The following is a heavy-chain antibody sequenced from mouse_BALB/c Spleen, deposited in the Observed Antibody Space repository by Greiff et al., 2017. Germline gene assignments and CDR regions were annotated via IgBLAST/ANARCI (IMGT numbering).Heavy chain of an antibody. V-gene: IGHV1-7*01. D-gene: IGHD4-1*02. CDR3: ARSRNWDEYFDV. CDR1: GYTFTSYW. J-gene: IGHJ1*01. CDR2: INPSTGYT. Sequence: VKLQQSGAELAKPGASVKMSCKASGYTFTSYWMHWVKQRPGQGLEWIGYINPSTGYTEYNQKFKDKATLTADKSSSTAYMQLSSLTSEDSAVYYCARSRNWDEYFDVWGAGTTVTVSS.